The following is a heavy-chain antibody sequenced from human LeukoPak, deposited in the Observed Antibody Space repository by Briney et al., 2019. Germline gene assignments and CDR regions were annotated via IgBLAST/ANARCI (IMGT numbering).Heavy chain of an antibody. CDR1: GFTFSSYG. D-gene: IGHD6-19*01. CDR3: AKARPRGIAVAGPFDY. V-gene: IGHV3-30*18. Sequence: GRSLRLSCAASGFTFSSYGMHWVRQAPGKGLEWAAVISYDGSNKYYADSVKGRFTISRDNSKNTLYLQMNSLRAEDTAVYYCAKARPRGIAVAGPFDYWGQGTLVTVSS. J-gene: IGHJ4*02. CDR2: ISYDGSNK.